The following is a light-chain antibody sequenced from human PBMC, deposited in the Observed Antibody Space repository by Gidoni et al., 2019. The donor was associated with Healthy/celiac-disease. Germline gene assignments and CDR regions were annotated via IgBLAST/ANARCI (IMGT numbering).Light chain of an antibody. J-gene: IGLJ2*01. CDR3: QAWDERV. CDR1: KLGDKY. V-gene: IGLV3-1*01. CDR2: QDS. Sequence: SYERTQPPSVSVSPGQTASITCSGDKLGDKYACWYQQKPGQSPVLVIYQDSKRPSGIPERFSGSTSGNTAPLTISGTQAMVEADYYCQAWDERVFGGGTTLTVL.